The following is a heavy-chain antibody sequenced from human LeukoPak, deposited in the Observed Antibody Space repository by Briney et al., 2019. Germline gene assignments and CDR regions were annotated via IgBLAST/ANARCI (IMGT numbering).Heavy chain of an antibody. D-gene: IGHD2-2*01. CDR1: GGSFSSYY. CDR2: IYTSGST. CDR3: ARVYCSSTSCLFDY. V-gene: IGHV4-4*07. Sequence: KSSETLSLTCTVFGGSFSSYYWSWIRQPAGKGLEWIGRIYTSGSTNYSPPLKSRVTMSVDTSKNQFSLSLSSVTAADTAVYYCARVYCSSTSCLFDYWGQGTLVTVSS. J-gene: IGHJ4*02.